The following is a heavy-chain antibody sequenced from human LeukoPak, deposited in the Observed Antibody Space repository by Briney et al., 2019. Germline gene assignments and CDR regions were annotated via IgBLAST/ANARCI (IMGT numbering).Heavy chain of an antibody. CDR1: GGSFSGYY. V-gene: IGHV4-34*01. J-gene: IGHJ4*02. CDR3: ARHVTRITMVRGAVYYFDY. Sequence: SETLSLTCAVYGGSFSGYYWSWIRQPPGKGLEWIGEINHSGSTNYNPSLKSRVTISVDTSKNQFSLKLSSVTAADTAEYYCARHVTRITMVRGAVYYFDYWGQGTLVTVSS. D-gene: IGHD3-10*01. CDR2: INHSGST.